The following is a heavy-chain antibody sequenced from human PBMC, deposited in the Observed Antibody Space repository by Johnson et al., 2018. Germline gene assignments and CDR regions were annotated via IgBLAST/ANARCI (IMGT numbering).Heavy chain of an antibody. CDR3: ARRKRLGDGLDI. J-gene: IGHJ3*02. D-gene: IGHD7-27*01. V-gene: IGHV3-11*01. CDR2: ISSSGRTI. CDR1: AFIFSDYY. Sequence: QVQLVESGGRLVKPGGSLRLSCAASAFIFSDYYMSWIRQTPGQGLEWASYISSSGRTISYADSVKGRFTISRDNAKNSLYLQMNSLRAEDTAIYYCARRKRLGDGLDIWGQGTMVTVSS.